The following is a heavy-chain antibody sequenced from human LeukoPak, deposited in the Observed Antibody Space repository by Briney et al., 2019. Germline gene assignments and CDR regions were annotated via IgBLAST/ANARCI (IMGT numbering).Heavy chain of an antibody. J-gene: IGHJ6*02. V-gene: IGHV3-72*01. CDR1: GFTFSDHY. CDR2: IRNKANSYTT. Sequence: GGSLRLSCAASGFTFSDHYMDWVRQAPGKGLEWVGRIRNKANSYTTEYAASVKGRFTISRGDSKNSLYLQMNSLKTEDTAVYYCARENSIAPATKNYYYYGMDVWGQGTTVTVSS. D-gene: IGHD6-13*01. CDR3: ARENSIAPATKNYYYYGMDV.